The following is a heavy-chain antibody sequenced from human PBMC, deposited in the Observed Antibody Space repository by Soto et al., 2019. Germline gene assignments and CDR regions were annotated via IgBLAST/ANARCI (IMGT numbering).Heavy chain of an antibody. CDR1: GCNFSNYV. CDR2: ITTSGVRT. V-gene: IGHV3-23*01. Sequence: GGSLRLSCLVSGCNFSNYVMGWVRQAPGQGLEWVSGITTSGVRTFHADSVQGRFTVSRDNSKNTVYLNMNSLRADDTATYYCAKDVYGGNIPRAFDVWGQGTMVTVSS. D-gene: IGHD4-17*01. CDR3: AKDVYGGNIPRAFDV. J-gene: IGHJ3*01.